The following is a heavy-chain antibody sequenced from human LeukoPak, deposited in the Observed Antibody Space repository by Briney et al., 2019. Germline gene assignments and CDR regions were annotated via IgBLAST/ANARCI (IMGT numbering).Heavy chain of an antibody. V-gene: IGHV4-59*01. D-gene: IGHD6-13*01. J-gene: IGHJ4*02. CDR1: GDSIRGYY. CDR2: TYYSGST. CDR3: ARDLVWIGSSWPL. Sequence: SQTLSLTCTVSGDSIRGYYWSWIRQPPGKGLEWTGYTYYSGSTKYNPSLKSRVTISVDTSKNQFSLYLRSVTAADTAVYYCARDLVWIGSSWPLWGRGTLVTVSS.